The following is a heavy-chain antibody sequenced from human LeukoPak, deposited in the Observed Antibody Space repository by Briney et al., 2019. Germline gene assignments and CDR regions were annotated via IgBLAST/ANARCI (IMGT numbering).Heavy chain of an antibody. Sequence: SETLSLTCTVSGGSISSSSYYWGWIRQPPGKGLEWIGYIYYSGSTNYNPSLKSRVTISVDTSKNQFSLKLSSVTAADTAVYYCAREVGAKGFRAFDIWGQGTMVTVSS. V-gene: IGHV4-61*01. CDR3: AREVGAKGFRAFDI. D-gene: IGHD1-26*01. CDR2: IYYSGST. J-gene: IGHJ3*02. CDR1: GGSISSSSYY.